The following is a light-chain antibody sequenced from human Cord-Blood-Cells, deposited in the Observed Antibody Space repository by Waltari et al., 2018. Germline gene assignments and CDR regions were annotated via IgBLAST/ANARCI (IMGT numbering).Light chain of an antibody. CDR1: QSVLYSSNNKNY. Sequence: DIVMTQSPDSLAVSLGERAPLNCKSSQSVLYSSNNKNYLAWYQQKPGQPPKLLIYWASTRESGVPDRFSGSGSGTDFTLTISSLQAEDVAVYYCQQYYSTPITFGPGTKVDIK. CDR2: WAS. CDR3: QQYYSTPIT. J-gene: IGKJ3*01. V-gene: IGKV4-1*01.